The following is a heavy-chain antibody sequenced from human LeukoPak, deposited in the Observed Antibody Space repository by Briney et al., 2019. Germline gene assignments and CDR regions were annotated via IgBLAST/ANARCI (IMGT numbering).Heavy chain of an antibody. J-gene: IGHJ4*02. CDR3: AKSAAEVTAITLDY. D-gene: IGHD2-21*02. Sequence: GGSLRLSCAASGFTFSSYDMSWVRDAPGKGLEWVSAISGNGDSTYYLDSVKGRFTISRDNSKNTLYLQMNSLRAEDTAVYYCAKSAAEVTAITLDYWGQGTLVPVSS. CDR2: ISGNGDST. V-gene: IGHV3-23*01. CDR1: GFTFSSYD.